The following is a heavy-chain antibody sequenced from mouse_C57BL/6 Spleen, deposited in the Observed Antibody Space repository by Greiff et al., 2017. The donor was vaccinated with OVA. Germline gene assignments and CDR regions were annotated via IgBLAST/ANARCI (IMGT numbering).Heavy chain of an antibody. CDR2: IWSDGST. CDR1: GFSLTSYG. J-gene: IGHJ4*01. D-gene: IGHD1-1*01. Sequence: VKVVESGPGLVAPSQSLSITCTVSGFSLTSYGVHWVRPPPGKGLAWLVVIWSDGSTTYNSALISRLSISKVNSKSHVYLKRNRRHTDDTAKDYWARQPKASTTDGGAMDYWGQGTSVTVSS. V-gene: IGHV2-6-1*01. CDR3: ARQPKASTTDGGAMDY.